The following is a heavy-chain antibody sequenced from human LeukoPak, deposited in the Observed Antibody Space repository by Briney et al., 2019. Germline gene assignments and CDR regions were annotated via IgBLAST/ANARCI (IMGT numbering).Heavy chain of an antibody. CDR3: AKDSLLSSGSPDY. CDR1: GFTFSDYY. J-gene: IGHJ4*02. CDR2: ISGSGGST. Sequence: PGGSLRLSCAASGFTFSDYYMSWIRQAPGKGLEWVSAISGSGGSTYYADSVKGRFTISRDNSKNTLYLQMNSLRAEDTAVYYCAKDSLLSSGSPDYWGQGTLVTVSS. V-gene: IGHV3-23*01. D-gene: IGHD6-19*01.